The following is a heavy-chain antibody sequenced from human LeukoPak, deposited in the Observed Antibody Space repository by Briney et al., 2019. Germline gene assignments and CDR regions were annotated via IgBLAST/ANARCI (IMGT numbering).Heavy chain of an antibody. V-gene: IGHV3-7*03. CDR2: IKPDGSEK. Sequence: GGSLRLSCAGSGFAFSGSWMSWVRQAPGKGLEWVANIKPDGSEKYYVDSVKGRFTISRDNAKSSLYLQMNTLRAEDTAVYYCVRHGFEVYWGQGTLVTVST. J-gene: IGHJ4*02. CDR1: GFAFSGSW. CDR3: VRHGFEVY. D-gene: IGHD4-17*01.